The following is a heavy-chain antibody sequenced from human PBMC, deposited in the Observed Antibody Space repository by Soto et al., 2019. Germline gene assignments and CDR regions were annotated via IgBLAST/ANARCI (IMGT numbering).Heavy chain of an antibody. J-gene: IGHJ3*02. V-gene: IGHV5-10-1*01. Sequence: GESLKISCKGSGYSFTSYWISWVRQMPGKGLEWMGRIDPSDSYTNYSPSFPGHVTISADKSISTAYLQWSSLKASDTAMYYCARTSITIFGVVRGAFDIWGQGTMVTVSS. CDR2: IDPSDSYT. D-gene: IGHD3-3*01. CDR1: GYSFTSYW. CDR3: ARTSITIFGVVRGAFDI.